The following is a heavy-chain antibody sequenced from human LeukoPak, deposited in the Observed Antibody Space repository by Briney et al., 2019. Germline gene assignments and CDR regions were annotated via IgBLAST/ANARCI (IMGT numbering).Heavy chain of an antibody. D-gene: IGHD6-19*01. V-gene: IGHV3-30*03. CDR2: ISYDGSNK. CDR1: GFTFSNYG. Sequence: PGGSLRLSCAASGFTFSNYGMHWVRQAPGKGLEWVAVISYDGSNKYYADSVKGRFTISRDNSKNTLYLQMNSLRAEDTAVYYCARASAVAGAYFDYWGQGTLVTVSS. J-gene: IGHJ4*02. CDR3: ARASAVAGAYFDY.